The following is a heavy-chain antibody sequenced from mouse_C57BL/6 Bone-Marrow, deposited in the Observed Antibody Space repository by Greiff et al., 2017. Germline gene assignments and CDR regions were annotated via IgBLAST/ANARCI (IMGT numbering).Heavy chain of an antibody. Sequence: EVKLVESGPELVKPGASVKISCKASGYSFPGYYMTWVKQSPEKSLEWIGALNPSTGGTTSNQKFKAKATLTVDKSSSTAYMQLKSLTYDDAAVYYCGRSGLRRYFDVWGTGTTVTVAS. CDR3: GRSGLRRYFDV. V-gene: IGHV1-42*01. J-gene: IGHJ1*03. CDR2: LNPSTGGT. CDR1: GYSFPGYY. D-gene: IGHD2-4*01.